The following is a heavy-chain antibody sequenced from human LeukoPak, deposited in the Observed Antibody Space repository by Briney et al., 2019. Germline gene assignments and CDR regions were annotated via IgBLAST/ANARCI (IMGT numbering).Heavy chain of an antibody. J-gene: IGHJ6*03. V-gene: IGHV1-69*06. CDR2: IIPIFGTA. CDR3: ARDRSRSGIAVAGNYYYYYMDV. Sequence: SVKVSCKASGGTFINYAISWVRQAPGQGLEWMGGIIPIFGTANYAQKFRGRVTITADKSTRTAYMELSRLRSDDTAVYYCARDRSRSGIAVAGNYYYYYMDVWGNGTTVTVSS. D-gene: IGHD6-19*01. CDR1: GGTFINYA.